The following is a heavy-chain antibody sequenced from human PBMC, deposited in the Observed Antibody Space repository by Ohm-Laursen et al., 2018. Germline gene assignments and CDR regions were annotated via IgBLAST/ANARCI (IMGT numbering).Heavy chain of an antibody. Sequence: SDTLSLTCTVYGGSFSGYYWSWIRQPPGKGLEWIGEINHSGSTNYNPSLKSRVTISVDTSKNQFSLKLSSVTAADTAVYYCARGPRFWSGYYYYYYYGMDVWGQGTTVTVSS. CDR2: INHSGST. V-gene: IGHV4-34*01. J-gene: IGHJ6*02. CDR3: ARGPRFWSGYYYYYYYGMDV. D-gene: IGHD3-3*01. CDR1: GGSFSGYY.